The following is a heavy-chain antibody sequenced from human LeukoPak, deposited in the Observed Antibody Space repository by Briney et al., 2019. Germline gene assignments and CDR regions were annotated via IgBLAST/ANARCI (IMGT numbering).Heavy chain of an antibody. Sequence: GESLKISCKGSGSRFTDYWIAWVRQMPGQGLEWMGLIYPRDSEIRNSPSFQGQVTISADKSINTAYLQWSTLKASDTAIYYCARLSRITMVRGAMDAWGQGTPVTVSS. J-gene: IGHJ6*02. V-gene: IGHV5-51*01. CDR3: ARLSRITMVRGAMDA. CDR1: GSRFTDYW. CDR2: IYPRDSEI. D-gene: IGHD3-10*01.